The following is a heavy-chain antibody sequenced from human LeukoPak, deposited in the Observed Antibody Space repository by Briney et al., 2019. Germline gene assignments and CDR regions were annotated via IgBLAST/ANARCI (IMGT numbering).Heavy chain of an antibody. J-gene: IGHJ4*02. CDR3: ARTESGYDFPHLFDY. D-gene: IGHD5-12*01. CDR2: IIPIFGTA. Sequence: SVKVSCKASGGTFSSYTISWVRQAPGQGLEWMGGIIPIFGTANYAQKFQGRVTITADESTSTAYMELSSLRSEDTAVYYCARTESGYDFPHLFDYWGQGTLVTVSS. CDR1: GGTFSSYT. V-gene: IGHV1-69*01.